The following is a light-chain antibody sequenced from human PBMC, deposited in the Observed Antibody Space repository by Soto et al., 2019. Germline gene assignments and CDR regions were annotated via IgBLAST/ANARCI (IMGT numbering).Light chain of an antibody. CDR1: SSDVGGYNY. CDR3: SSYTPSSTYV. V-gene: IGLV2-14*03. Sequence: QSALTQPASVSGSPGQSITISCTGTSSDVGGYNYVSWYQQYPGNAPKLMIYAVSSRPSGVSNRFSGSKSGNTASLTISGLQAEDEDDYPCSSYTPSSTYVFGSGTKVTVL. CDR2: AVS. J-gene: IGLJ1*01.